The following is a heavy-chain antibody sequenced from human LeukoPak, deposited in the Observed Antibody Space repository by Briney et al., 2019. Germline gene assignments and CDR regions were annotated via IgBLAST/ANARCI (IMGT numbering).Heavy chain of an antibody. CDR3: AKGFGRSTDY. V-gene: IGHV3-30*02. D-gene: IGHD3-10*01. Sequence: GGSLRFSCAASGFTFSSYGMHWVRQAPGKGLEGVACIRYDGSNKYYADSVKGRFTIARDNSKNTLYLQMNSLRAKDTAVYYCAKGFGRSTDYWGQGTLVTVSS. CDR2: IRYDGSNK. CDR1: GFTFSSYG. J-gene: IGHJ4*02.